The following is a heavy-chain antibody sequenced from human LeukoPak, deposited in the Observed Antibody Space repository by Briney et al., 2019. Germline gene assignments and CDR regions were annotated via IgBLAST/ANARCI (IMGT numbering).Heavy chain of an antibody. CDR2: INAGNGNT. CDR1: GYTFTSYA. J-gene: IGHJ4*02. Sequence: VASVKVSCKASGYTFTSYAMHWVRQAPGQRLEWMGWINAGNGNTKYSQEFQGRVTITRDTSASTAYMELSSLRSEDMAVYYCARDGVGARAGFDYWGQGTLVTVSS. V-gene: IGHV1-3*03. D-gene: IGHD1-26*01. CDR3: ARDGVGARAGFDY.